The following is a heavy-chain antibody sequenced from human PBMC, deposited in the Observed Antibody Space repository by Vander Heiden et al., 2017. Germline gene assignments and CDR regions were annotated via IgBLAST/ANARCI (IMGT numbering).Heavy chain of an antibody. Sequence: QIHLQESGPGLVKPSETLSLTCTVSGVPFTSGSYYWGWVRQPPGKGLEWLATIYHSGNTYYNPSLKSRGTISVDTATNRFFLSLTSVTAADTSLYFCTNTYSSGAQHWGQGTLVVVSS. CDR1: GVPFTSGSYY. CDR2: IYHSGNT. J-gene: IGHJ1*01. D-gene: IGHD3-10*01. CDR3: TNTYSSGAQH. V-gene: IGHV4-39*02.